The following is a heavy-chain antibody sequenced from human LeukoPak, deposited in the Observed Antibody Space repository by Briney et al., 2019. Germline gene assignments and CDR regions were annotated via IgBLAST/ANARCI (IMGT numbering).Heavy chain of an antibody. V-gene: IGHV3-74*01. Sequence: GGSLRLSCAASGFTFSSYWMHWVRQAPGKGLVWVSRINGVGSSTSYADSVRGRFTISRDNAKNTVYLQMTSLRAEDTAVYYCARDPFGETQHWGQGTLVTVSS. D-gene: IGHD3-10*01. CDR1: GFTFSSYW. J-gene: IGHJ1*01. CDR3: ARDPFGETQH. CDR2: INGVGSST.